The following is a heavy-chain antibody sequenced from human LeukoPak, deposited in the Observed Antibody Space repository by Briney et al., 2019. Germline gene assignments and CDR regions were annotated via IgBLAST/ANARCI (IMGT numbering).Heavy chain of an antibody. D-gene: IGHD6-19*01. CDR2: INHSGST. CDR1: GGSFSGYY. Sequence: SETLSLTCAVYGGSFSGYYWSWIRQPPGKGLEWIGEINHSGSTNYNPSLKSRVTISVDTSKNQFSLKLSSVTAADTAVYYCARREGSGPKLHAFDIWGQGTMVTVSS. J-gene: IGHJ3*02. V-gene: IGHV4-34*01. CDR3: ARREGSGPKLHAFDI.